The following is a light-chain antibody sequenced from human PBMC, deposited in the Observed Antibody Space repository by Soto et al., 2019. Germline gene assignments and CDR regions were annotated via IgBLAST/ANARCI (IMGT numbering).Light chain of an antibody. CDR3: QQRSNWPPIT. CDR2: DAS. V-gene: IGKV3-11*01. CDR1: QSVSSD. Sequence: EIVMTQSPATLSVSPGERATLSCRASQSVSSDFAWYQQKPGQAPRLLIYDASNRATGIPARFSGSGSGTDFTLTISRLEPEDFAVYYCQQRSNWPPITFGQGTRLEIK. J-gene: IGKJ5*01.